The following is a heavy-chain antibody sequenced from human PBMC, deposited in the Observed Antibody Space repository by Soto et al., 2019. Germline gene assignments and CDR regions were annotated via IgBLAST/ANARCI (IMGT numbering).Heavy chain of an antibody. J-gene: IGHJ4*02. CDR1: GFTFSSYA. Sequence: GGSLRLSXAASGFTFSSYAMSWVRQAPGKGLEWVSAISGSGGSTYYADSVKGRFTISRDNSKNTLYLQMNSLRAEDTAVYYCARGHSSSWPSFDYWGQGTLVTVSS. CDR2: ISGSGGST. CDR3: ARGHSSSWPSFDY. V-gene: IGHV3-23*01. D-gene: IGHD6-13*01.